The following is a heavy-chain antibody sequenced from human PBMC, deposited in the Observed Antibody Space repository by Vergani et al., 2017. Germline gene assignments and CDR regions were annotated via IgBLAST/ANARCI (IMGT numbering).Heavy chain of an antibody. J-gene: IGHJ5*02. CDR3: AKDRYYDFWSGYKDWFDP. CDR2: IKSDGRT. D-gene: IGHD3-3*01. V-gene: IGHV3-66*01. Sequence: VELLESGGGLAQPGGSLRVSCSASGFRVTTYYMSWVRQAPGKGLEWVSVIKSDGRTSYAESVRGRFTISRDTSRNAVYLQMNSLRAEDTAVYYCAKDRYYDFWSGYKDWFDPWGQGTLVTVSS. CDR1: GFRVTTYY.